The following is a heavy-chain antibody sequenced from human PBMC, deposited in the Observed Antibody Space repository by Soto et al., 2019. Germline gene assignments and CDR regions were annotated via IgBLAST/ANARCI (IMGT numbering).Heavy chain of an antibody. CDR3: ARRLVVSDAFDI. Sequence: QVQLVESGGGVVQPGRSLRLSCAASGFTLSSYGMHWVRQAPGKGLEWVAMIWHDANNKDYADSVKGRFTISRDNSKNTVYLEMNSLRAEDTALYYCARRLVVSDAFDIWGQGTVVTVSS. CDR1: GFTLSSYG. V-gene: IGHV3-33*03. CDR2: IWHDANNK. J-gene: IGHJ3*02. D-gene: IGHD2-8*02.